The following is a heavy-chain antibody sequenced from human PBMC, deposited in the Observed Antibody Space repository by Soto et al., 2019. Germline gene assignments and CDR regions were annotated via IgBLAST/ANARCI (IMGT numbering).Heavy chain of an antibody. CDR1: GVTFSSFA. V-gene: IGHV3-23*01. CDR2: ISGSGAST. Sequence: PGGSLRLSCAASGVTFSSFAMTWVRQTPGKGLEWVSGISGSGASTYYADSVKGRFTISRDNSKNMLYLQMNSLRADDTAVYYCANGQNFGIVVVTDWVQGTLVTVTS. CDR3: ANGQNFGIVVVTD. D-gene: IGHD2-21*02. J-gene: IGHJ4*02.